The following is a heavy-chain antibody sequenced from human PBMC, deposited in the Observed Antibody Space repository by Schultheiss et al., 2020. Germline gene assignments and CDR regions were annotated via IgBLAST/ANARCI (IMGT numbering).Heavy chain of an antibody. J-gene: IGHJ4*02. Sequence: GGSLRLSCAASGFTFSSYSMKWVRQAPGKGLEWVSSISSGRSYTYFADSVKGRFTISRDNAKNSLYLQMNSLRAEDTAVYYCARDRGQWLANFDYWGQGTLVTVSS. CDR1: GFTFSSYS. CDR3: ARDRGQWLANFDY. V-gene: IGHV3-21*01. CDR2: ISSGRSYT. D-gene: IGHD6-19*01.